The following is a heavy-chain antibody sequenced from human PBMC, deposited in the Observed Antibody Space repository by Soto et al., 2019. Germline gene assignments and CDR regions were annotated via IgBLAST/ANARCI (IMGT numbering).Heavy chain of an antibody. Sequence: QVQLVQSGAEVKKPGSSVKVSCKASGGTFSSYAISWVRQAPGQGLEWMGGFIPIFGAADYAQNFQGRVTIAADESTSTAYMELSSLRSEDTAVYYCASPRDNYYYNDMDVWGQGTTVSVSS. CDR1: GGTFSSYA. CDR2: FIPIFGAA. CDR3: ASPRDNYYYNDMDV. V-gene: IGHV1-69*12. D-gene: IGHD3-10*01. J-gene: IGHJ6*02.